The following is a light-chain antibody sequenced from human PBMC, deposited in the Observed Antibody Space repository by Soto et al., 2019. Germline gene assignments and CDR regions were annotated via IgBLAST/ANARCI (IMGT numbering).Light chain of an antibody. V-gene: IGKV1-12*01. CDR3: LQVNSFPRT. Sequence: IQMTQSPSTLSASIGDRVTITCRASQGIGVRLAWFQQKPGKAPQYLIQYASTLQSGVPSSFSGSGSGTEVLLTINSLQTEDAAIDYCLQVNSFPRTFGQGTKVEIK. CDR1: QGIGVR. J-gene: IGKJ1*01. CDR2: YAS.